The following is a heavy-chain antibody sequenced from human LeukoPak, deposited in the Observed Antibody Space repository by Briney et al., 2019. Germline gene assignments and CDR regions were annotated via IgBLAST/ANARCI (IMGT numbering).Heavy chain of an antibody. CDR3: AREVEYYDFWSGRTRAWFDP. CDR2: IYYSGST. Sequence: SETLSLTCTVSGGSISSGGYYWSWIRQHPGKGLEWIGCIYYSGSTYYNPSLKSRVTISVDTSKNQFSLKLSSVTAADTAVYYCAREVEYYDFWSGRTRAWFDPWGQGTLVTVSS. J-gene: IGHJ5*02. V-gene: IGHV4-31*03. CDR1: GGSISSGGYY. D-gene: IGHD3-3*01.